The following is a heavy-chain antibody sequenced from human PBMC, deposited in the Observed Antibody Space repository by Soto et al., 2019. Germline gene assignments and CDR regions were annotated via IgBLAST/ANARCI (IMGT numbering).Heavy chain of an antibody. D-gene: IGHD5-12*01. CDR2: IYYSGST. V-gene: IGHV4-31*03. CDR3: ARGGYGNDAFDI. J-gene: IGHJ3*02. CDR1: GGSISSGGYY. Sequence: PSETLSLTCTVSGGSISSGGYYWSWIRQHPGKGLEWIGYIYYSGSTYYNPSLKSRVTISVDTSKNQFSLKLSSVTAADTAVYYCARGGYGNDAFDIWGQGTMVPVSS.